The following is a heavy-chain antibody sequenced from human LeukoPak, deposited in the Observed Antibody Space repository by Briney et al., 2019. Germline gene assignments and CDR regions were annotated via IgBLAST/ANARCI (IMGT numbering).Heavy chain of an antibody. V-gene: IGHV1-2*02. CDR2: INPNSGGT. J-gene: IGHJ4*02. CDR3: ATLQVRGVNKYYFDC. D-gene: IGHD3-10*01. CDR1: GYTFTGYY. Sequence: GSSVKVSCKASGYTFTGYYMHWVRQAPGQGLEWMGWINPNSGGTNYAQKFQGRVTMTRDTSISTAYMELSRLRSDDTAVYYCATLQVRGVNKYYFDCWGQGTLVTVSS.